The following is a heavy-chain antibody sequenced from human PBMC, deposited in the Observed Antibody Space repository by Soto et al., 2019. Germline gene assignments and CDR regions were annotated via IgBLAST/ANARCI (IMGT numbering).Heavy chain of an antibody. CDR2: IYYSGST. CDR1: GGSISSGGYY. CDR3: ARVYYVWGSYRQYYFDY. J-gene: IGHJ4*02. V-gene: IGHV4-31*03. D-gene: IGHD3-16*02. Sequence: SETLSLTCTVSGGSISSGGYYWSWIRQHPGKGLEWIGYIYYSGSTYYNPSLKSRVTISVDTSKNQFSLKLSSVTAADTAVYYCARVYYVWGSYRQYYFDYWGQGTLVTVS.